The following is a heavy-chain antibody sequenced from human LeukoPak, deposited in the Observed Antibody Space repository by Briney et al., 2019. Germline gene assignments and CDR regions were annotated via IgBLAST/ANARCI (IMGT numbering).Heavy chain of an antibody. D-gene: IGHD5-18*01. CDR1: GGSISSYY. CDR3: ARHSSDVDTVWFDP. V-gene: IGHV4-59*08. CDR2: IYYSGST. J-gene: IGHJ5*02. Sequence: PSETLSLTCTVSGGSISSYYWSWIRQPPGKGLEWIGYIYYSGSTNYNPSLKSRVTISVDTSENQFSLKLSSVTAADTAVYYCARHSSDVDTVWFDPWGKGTLVTVSS.